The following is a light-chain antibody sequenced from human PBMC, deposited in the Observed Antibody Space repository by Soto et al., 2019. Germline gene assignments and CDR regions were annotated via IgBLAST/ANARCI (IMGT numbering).Light chain of an antibody. CDR1: QNITSY. V-gene: IGKV1-39*01. J-gene: IGKJ1*01. CDR2: AAS. Sequence: DIQMTQSPSSLSASVGDRVTITCRASQNITSYLNWYHQQPGKAPKLLIYAASSLQSGVPSRFSGSGSGTYFTLTISNLQPEDFATYYCQQTYTAPWTFGQGTKVEV. CDR3: QQTYTAPWT.